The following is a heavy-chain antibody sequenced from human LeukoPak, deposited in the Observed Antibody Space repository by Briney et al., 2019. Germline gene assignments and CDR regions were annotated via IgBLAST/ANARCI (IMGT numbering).Heavy chain of an antibody. J-gene: IGHJ4*02. D-gene: IGHD3-10*01. Sequence: PGGSLRLSCTDSGFTFSSYGMHWVRQAPGKGLEWVAVISYDGSNKYYADSVKGRFTISRDNSKNTLYLQMNSLRAEDTAVYYCAKDRGFGVFFQYYFGYWGQGTLVTVSS. CDR2: ISYDGSNK. CDR1: GFTFSSYG. V-gene: IGHV3-30*18. CDR3: AKDRGFGVFFQYYFGY.